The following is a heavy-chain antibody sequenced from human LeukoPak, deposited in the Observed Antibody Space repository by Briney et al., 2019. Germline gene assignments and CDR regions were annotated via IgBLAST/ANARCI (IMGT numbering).Heavy chain of an antibody. CDR1: GFTFSSYN. CDR3: ARYYYHSGSYTLDY. CDR2: ISSSSTYI. V-gene: IGHV3-21*04. D-gene: IGHD3-10*01. J-gene: IGHJ4*02. Sequence: GGSLRLSCAASGFTFSSYNMNWVRQAPGKGLEWVSSISSSSTYIYYADSVRGRFTISRDNAKNSLYLQMNSLRAEDTAVYYCARYYYHSGSYTLDYWGQGTLVTISS.